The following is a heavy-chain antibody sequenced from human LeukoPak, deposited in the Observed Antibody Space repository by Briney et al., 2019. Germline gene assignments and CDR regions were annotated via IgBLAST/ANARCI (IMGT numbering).Heavy chain of an antibody. D-gene: IGHD1-26*01. J-gene: IGHJ4*02. V-gene: IGHV4-38-2*02. CDR1: GYSISSGYF. CDR3: ARDPGDRGLDY. CDR2: FYHSGIT. Sequence: SETLSLTCTVSGYSISSGYFWGWIRQPPGKGLEWIGSFYHSGITYYNPSLKSRVTISVEMSKNQFSLKLSSVTAADTAVYYCARDPGDRGLDYWGQGTLVTVSS.